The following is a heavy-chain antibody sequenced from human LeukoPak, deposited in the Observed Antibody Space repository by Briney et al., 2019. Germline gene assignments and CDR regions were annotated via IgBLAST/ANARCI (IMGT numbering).Heavy chain of an antibody. J-gene: IGHJ5*02. CDR2: ISAYNGNT. CDR1: GYTFTSYG. Sequence: ASVSVSCKASGYTFTSYGISWVRQAPGQGLEGMGWISAYNGNTNYAQKLQGRVTMTTDTSTSTAYMELRSLRSDDTAVYYCARAGGYVYENWFDPWGQGTLVTVSS. D-gene: IGHD5-12*01. V-gene: IGHV1-18*01. CDR3: ARAGGYVYENWFDP.